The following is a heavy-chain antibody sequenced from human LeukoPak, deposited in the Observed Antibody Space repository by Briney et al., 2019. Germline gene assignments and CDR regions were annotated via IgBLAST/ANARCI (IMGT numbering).Heavy chain of an antibody. V-gene: IGHV4-34*01. Sequence: SETLSLTCAVYGGSFSGYYWSWIRQPPGKGLEGIGEINHSGSTNYNPSLKSRVTISVDTSKNQFSLKLSSVTAADTAVYYCGRVAAHSSWYSYFQHWGQGTLVTVSS. D-gene: IGHD6-13*01. CDR2: INHSGST. CDR1: GGSFSGYY. J-gene: IGHJ1*01. CDR3: GRVAAHSSWYSYFQH.